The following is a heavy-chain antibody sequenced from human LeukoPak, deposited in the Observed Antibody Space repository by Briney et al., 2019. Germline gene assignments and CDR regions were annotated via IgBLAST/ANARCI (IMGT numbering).Heavy chain of an antibody. CDR3: ARDSSQRPSPEDIVVVPAARDDAFDI. CDR2: IYYSGST. CDR1: GGSISSSSYY. D-gene: IGHD2-2*01. Sequence: PSETLSLTCTVSGGSISSSSYYWGWIRQPPGKGLEWIGSIYYSGSTYYNPSLKIRVTISVDTSKNPFSLKLSSVTAADTAVYYCARDSSQRPSPEDIVVVPAARDDAFDIWGQGTMVTVSS. V-gene: IGHV4-39*07. J-gene: IGHJ3*02.